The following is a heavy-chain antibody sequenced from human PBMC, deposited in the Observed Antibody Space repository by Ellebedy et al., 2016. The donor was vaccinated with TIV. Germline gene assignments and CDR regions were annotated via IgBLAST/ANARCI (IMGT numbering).Heavy chain of an antibody. CDR2: INPGGGST. V-gene: IGHV1-46*01. D-gene: IGHD5-12*01. Sequence: ASVKVSCKASGYTFSTYGINWVRQAPGQGLEWMGIINPGGGSTSYAQKFQGRVTMTRDTSTSTVYMELSSLRSEDTAVYYCARGREGVATITGAFDYWGQGTLVTVSS. CDR1: GYTFSTYG. J-gene: IGHJ4*02. CDR3: ARGREGVATITGAFDY.